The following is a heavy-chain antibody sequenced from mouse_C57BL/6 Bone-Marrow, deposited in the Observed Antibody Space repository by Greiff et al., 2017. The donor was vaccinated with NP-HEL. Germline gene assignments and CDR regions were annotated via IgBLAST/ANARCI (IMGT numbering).Heavy chain of an antibody. CDR2: ISSGSGTI. CDR1: GFTFSDYG. Sequence: EVQLVESGGGLVKPGGSLKLSCAASGFTFSDYGMHWVGQAPEKGLEWVAYISSGSGTIYYADTVKGRFTITRDNAQNTLFLQMTSLRSEDTGMYYCERKVMAPFAYWGQGTLVTVSA. J-gene: IGHJ3*01. D-gene: IGHD2-1*01. V-gene: IGHV5-17*01. CDR3: ERKVMAPFAY.